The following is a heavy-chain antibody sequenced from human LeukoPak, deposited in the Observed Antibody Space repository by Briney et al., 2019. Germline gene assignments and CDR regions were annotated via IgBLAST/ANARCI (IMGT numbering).Heavy chain of an antibody. V-gene: IGHV1-8*02. CDR1: GYTFTGYY. CDR2: MNPNSGNT. CDR3: ARGSLTYYYDSSGYTYYFDY. D-gene: IGHD3-22*01. Sequence: ASVKVSCKASGYTFTGYYMHWVRQAPGQGLEWMGWMNPNSGNTGYAQKFQGRVTMTRNTSISTAYMELSSLRSEDTAVYYCARGSLTYYYDSSGYTYYFDYWGQGTLVTVSS. J-gene: IGHJ4*02.